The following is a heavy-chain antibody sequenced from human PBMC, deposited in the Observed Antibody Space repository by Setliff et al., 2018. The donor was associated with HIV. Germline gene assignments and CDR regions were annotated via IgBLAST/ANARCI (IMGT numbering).Heavy chain of an antibody. Sequence: SETLSLTCTVSGGSISSSSYYWGWIRQPPGKGLEWIESIYYSGSTYYNPSLKSRVTISVDTSKNQFSLKLSSVTAADTAVYYCARIPYSSSSVYWGQGTLVTVSS. CDR3: ARIPYSSSSVY. CDR1: GGSISSSSYY. CDR2: IYYSGST. V-gene: IGHV4-39*01. D-gene: IGHD6-6*01. J-gene: IGHJ4*02.